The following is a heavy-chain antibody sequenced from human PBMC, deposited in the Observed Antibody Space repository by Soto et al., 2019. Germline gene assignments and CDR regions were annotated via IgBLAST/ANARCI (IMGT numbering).Heavy chain of an antibody. CDR2: IYYSGST. CDR1: GGSISSGGYY. Sequence: QVQLQESGPGLVKPSQTLSLTCTVSGGSISSGGYYWSWIRQHPGKGLEWIGYIYYSGSTYYNPSLKSRVTISLDTSKNQFSLKLSSVTAADTAVYYCAREYSSSYYYYYGMDVWGQGTTVTVSS. D-gene: IGHD6-6*01. V-gene: IGHV4-31*03. CDR3: AREYSSSYYYYYGMDV. J-gene: IGHJ6*02.